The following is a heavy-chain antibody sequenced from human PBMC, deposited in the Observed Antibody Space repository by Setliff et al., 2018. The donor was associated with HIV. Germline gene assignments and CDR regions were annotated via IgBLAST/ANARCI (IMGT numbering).Heavy chain of an antibody. D-gene: IGHD6-13*01. CDR2: IYTSRGT. J-gene: IGHJ4*02. CDR1: GGSISGYH. Sequence: SETLSLTCTVSGGSISGYHWNWLRQTPGKGLEWIGYIYTSRGTNYNHSLRTRVIISVDTSNQFSLKLSSVTAADAAVYYCARSPSYRSSWEYYFDYWGQGILDTVSS. V-gene: IGHV4-4*09. CDR3: ARSPSYRSSWEYYFDY.